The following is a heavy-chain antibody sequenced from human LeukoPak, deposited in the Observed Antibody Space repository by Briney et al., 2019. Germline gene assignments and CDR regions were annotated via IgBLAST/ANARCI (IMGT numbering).Heavy chain of an antibody. Sequence: ASVKVSCKASGYTFTTSDINWVRQATGQGLQWMGWMNPNSGNTFYAQKFQGRVTMTRNTSINTAYMELSSLRSEDTAVYYCARSRLRLGELPPNWFDPWGQGTLVTVSS. CDR2: MNPNSGNT. CDR3: ARSRLRLGELPPNWFDP. D-gene: IGHD3-16*01. J-gene: IGHJ5*02. V-gene: IGHV1-8*01. CDR1: GYTFTTSD.